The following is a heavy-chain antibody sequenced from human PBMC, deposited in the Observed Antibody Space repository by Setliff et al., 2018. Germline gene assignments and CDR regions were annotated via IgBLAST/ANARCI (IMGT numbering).Heavy chain of an antibody. CDR1: GFTFSSYG. CDR2: TRFDGSSK. J-gene: IGHJ4*02. V-gene: IGHV3-30*02. Sequence: GGSLRLSCAASGFTFSSYGMHWVRQAAGKGLEWVAFTRFDGSSKYYPDSVKGRFAISRDNSMNTLYLQMNGLRPEDTAVYYCAKDVGFVVVKHTFDYWGQGALVTVSS. CDR3: AKDVGFVVVKHTFDY. D-gene: IGHD2-21*01.